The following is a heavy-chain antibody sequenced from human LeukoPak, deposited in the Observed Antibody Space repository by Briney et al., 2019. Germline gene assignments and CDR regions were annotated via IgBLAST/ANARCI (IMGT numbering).Heavy chain of an antibody. V-gene: IGHV3-23*01. Sequence: GGSLRLSCVASGFTFSTYGMSWVRQAPGKGLEWVSTISGSGGSTYYADSVKGRFTISRDNSKNTLYLQMNSLRAEDTAVYYCAKDGGEYYDILTGYYPRLYYMDVWGKGTTVTISS. CDR3: AKDGGEYYDILTGYYPRLYYMDV. J-gene: IGHJ6*03. CDR2: ISGSGGST. D-gene: IGHD3-9*01. CDR1: GFTFSTYG.